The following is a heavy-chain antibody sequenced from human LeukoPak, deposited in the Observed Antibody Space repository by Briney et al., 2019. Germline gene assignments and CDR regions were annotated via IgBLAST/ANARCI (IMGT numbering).Heavy chain of an antibody. CDR3: ARGHASGSWLIDY. CDR1: GIILTNYG. CDR2: ISDSGGRT. Sequence: PGGSLRLSCAVSGIILTNYGMSWVREAPGKGLEWVEGISDSGGRTIYADSVKGRFTISRDNSKNALYLQMNSLRAEDTAVYHCARGHASGSWLIDYWGLGTLVTVSS. J-gene: IGHJ4*02. V-gene: IGHV3-23*01. D-gene: IGHD3-10*01.